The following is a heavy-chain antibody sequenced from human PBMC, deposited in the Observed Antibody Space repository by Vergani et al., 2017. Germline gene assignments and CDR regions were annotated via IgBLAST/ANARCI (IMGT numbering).Heavy chain of an antibody. D-gene: IGHD1-1*01. CDR1: GFKFSDHY. V-gene: IGHV3-11*04. CDR2: ISPGSSTV. CDR3: GKNPGISTTRHYYAMDV. J-gene: IGHJ6*02. Sequence: LEESGGGSVKPGGSLRLSCAASGFKFSDHYMIWIRQAPGTGLEWVSHISPGSSTVAYTDSVTGRFTVSRDNDNNSLTLDMTTLRVEDTAVYYCGKNPGISTTRHYYAMDVWGQGTTVTVSS.